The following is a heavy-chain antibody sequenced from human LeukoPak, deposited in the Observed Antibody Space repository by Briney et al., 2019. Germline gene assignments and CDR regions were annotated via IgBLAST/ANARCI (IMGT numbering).Heavy chain of an antibody. D-gene: IGHD2-2*01. CDR2: IYSGGTT. V-gene: IGHV3-66*02. CDR3: AREYCTSTTCPHMDV. CDR1: ELTASDNH. J-gene: IGHJ6*03. Sequence: GGSLRLSCTSSELTASDNHMSWVRQAPGKGLEWVSLIYSGGTTYYADSVKGRFTISRDNSKNTLDLQMNSLRPDDTAVYYCAREYCTSTTCPHMDVWGRGTTVTVSS.